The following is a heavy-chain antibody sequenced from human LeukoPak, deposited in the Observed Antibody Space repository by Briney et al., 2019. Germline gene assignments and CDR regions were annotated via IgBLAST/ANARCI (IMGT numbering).Heavy chain of an antibody. Sequence: PGRSLRLSCAASGFAFNTYAIHWVRQAPGQGLEWVALIWHDGSHKFYSNSVRGQFTISRDNSKNTVSLQMNNLRPEDTAVYYCARETFGSGSYPDFWGQGTLVTVSS. CDR2: IWHDGSHK. J-gene: IGHJ4*02. CDR3: ARETFGSGSYPDF. V-gene: IGHV3-33*01. D-gene: IGHD3-10*01. CDR1: GFAFNTYA.